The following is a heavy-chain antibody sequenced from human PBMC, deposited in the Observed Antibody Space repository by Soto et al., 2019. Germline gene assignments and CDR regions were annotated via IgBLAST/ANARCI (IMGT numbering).Heavy chain of an antibody. V-gene: IGHV3-30-3*01. J-gene: IGHJ4*02. CDR1: GFTFSSYA. CDR3: ARGLSNYYFDY. CDR2: ISYDGSNK. Sequence: QVQLVESGGGVVQPGRSLRLSCAASGFTFSSYAMHWVRQAPGKGLEWVAVISYDGSNKYYADSVKGRFTISRDNSKNTLYLQMNSLRAEDTAVYYCARGLSNYYFDYWGQGTLVTVSS.